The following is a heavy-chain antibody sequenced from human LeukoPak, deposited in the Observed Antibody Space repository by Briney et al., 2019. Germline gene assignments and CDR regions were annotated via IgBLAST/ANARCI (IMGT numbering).Heavy chain of an antibody. CDR1: AGSISSYY. V-gene: IGHV4-4*07. CDR2: IYTTGST. D-gene: IGHD6-13*01. CDR3: ARTHSSRYNWFDP. J-gene: IGHJ5*02. Sequence: PSETLSLTCNVSAGSISSYYWSWIRQPAGKVLEWIGRIYTTGSTNYNPSLKSRVTMSVDTSKNQFSLTLSSVTAADTAVYYCARTHSSRYNWFDPWGQGTLVTVSS.